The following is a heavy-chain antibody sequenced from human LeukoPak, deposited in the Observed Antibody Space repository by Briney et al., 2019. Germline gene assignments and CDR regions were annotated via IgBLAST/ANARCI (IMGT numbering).Heavy chain of an antibody. Sequence: SETLSLTCTVSGGSISSYYWSWIRQPPGKGLEWIGYIYYSGSTNYNPSLKSRVTISVDTSKNQFSLKLSSVTAADTAVYYCASLRKYYFDYWGQGTLVTVSS. CDR1: GGSISSYY. CDR2: IYYSGST. V-gene: IGHV4-59*01. CDR3: ASLRKYYFDY. D-gene: IGHD4-17*01. J-gene: IGHJ4*02.